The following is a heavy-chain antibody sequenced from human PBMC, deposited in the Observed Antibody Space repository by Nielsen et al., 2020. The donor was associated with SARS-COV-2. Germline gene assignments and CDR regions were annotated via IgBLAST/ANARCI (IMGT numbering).Heavy chain of an antibody. CDR3: AHARGWLVPFDY. Sequence: GESLKISCAASGFTFSSYAMSWVRQAPGKGLEWVSAISGSGGSTYYADSVKGRFTNSRDNSKNTLYLQMNSLRAEDTAVYYCAHARGWLVPFDYWGQGTLVTVSS. CDR1: GFTFSSYA. V-gene: IGHV3-23*01. J-gene: IGHJ4*02. CDR2: ISGSGGST. D-gene: IGHD6-19*01.